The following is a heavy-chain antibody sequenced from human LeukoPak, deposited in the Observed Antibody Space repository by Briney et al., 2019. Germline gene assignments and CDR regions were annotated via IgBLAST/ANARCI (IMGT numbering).Heavy chain of an antibody. CDR2: IRSDGNNK. V-gene: IGHV3-30*02. CDR3: AKIMLVPAAPFDY. D-gene: IGHD2-2*01. J-gene: IGHJ4*02. CDR1: GFSFSSYG. Sequence: GGSLRLSCAASGFSFSSYGMHWVRQAPGKGLEWVAFIRSDGNNKYYADSVKGRFTISRENSKNTLYLQMNSLRTEDTAEYYCAKIMLVPAAPFDYWGQGTLVTVSS.